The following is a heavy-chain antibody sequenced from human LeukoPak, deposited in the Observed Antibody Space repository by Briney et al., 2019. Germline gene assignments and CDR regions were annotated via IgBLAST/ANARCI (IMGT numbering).Heavy chain of an antibody. CDR1: GGSFSGHY. V-gene: IGHV4-34*01. J-gene: IGHJ3*02. CDR3: ARGPLYYLGAFDI. CDR2: INHSGST. Sequence: SETLSLTCAVYGGSFSGHYWSWIRQPPGKGLEWIGEINHSGSTYYNPSLKSRVTILVDMSKNQFSLRLGSVTAADTAVYYCARGPLYYLGAFDIWGQGTMVTVSS. D-gene: IGHD3-10*01.